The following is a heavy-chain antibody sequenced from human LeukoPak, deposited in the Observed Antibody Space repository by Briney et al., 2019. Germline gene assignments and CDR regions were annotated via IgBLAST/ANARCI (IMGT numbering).Heavy chain of an antibody. CDR3: AKGGATILDY. J-gene: IGHJ4*02. CDR1: GFTFSSYG. CDR2: IRYDGSYK. Sequence: GGSLRLSCAASGFTFSSYGMHWVRQAPGKGLEWVAFIRYDGSYKYYADSVKGRFTISRDNSKNTLYLQMNSLRAEDTAVYYCAKGGATILDYWGQGALVTVSS. V-gene: IGHV3-30*02. D-gene: IGHD5-12*01.